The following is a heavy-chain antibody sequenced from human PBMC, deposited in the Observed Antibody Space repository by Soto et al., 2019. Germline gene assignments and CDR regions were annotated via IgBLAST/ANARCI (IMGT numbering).Heavy chain of an antibody. J-gene: IGHJ4*02. D-gene: IGHD2-8*01. Sequence: ASVKVSCKASGFTFTSSARQWVRQARGQRLEWIGWIVVGSGNTNYAQKFQERVTITRDMSTSTAYMELSSLRSEDTAVYYCAAILNPSYCTNGVCYTENISDYWGQGTLVTVSS. V-gene: IGHV1-58*02. CDR3: AAILNPSYCTNGVCYTENISDY. CDR2: IVVGSGNT. CDR1: GFTFTSSA.